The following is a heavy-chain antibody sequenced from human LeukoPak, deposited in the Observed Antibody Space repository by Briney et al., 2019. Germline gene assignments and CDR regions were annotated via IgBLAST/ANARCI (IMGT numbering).Heavy chain of an antibody. Sequence: PSETLSLTCTVSGASISNYYWSWIRQPAGKGLEWIGRVSTNGNTNYNPSLKSRVSMSVDTSKNQFSLILSSVTAADTAVYYCARGIDRSSGRWFDPWGQETLVTVSS. V-gene: IGHV4-4*07. D-gene: IGHD6-19*01. J-gene: IGHJ5*02. CDR1: GASISNYY. CDR2: VSTNGNT. CDR3: ARGIDRSSGRWFDP.